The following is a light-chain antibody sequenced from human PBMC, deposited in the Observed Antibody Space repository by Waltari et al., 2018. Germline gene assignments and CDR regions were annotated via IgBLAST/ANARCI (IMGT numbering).Light chain of an antibody. CDR3: QQSYNTPRT. V-gene: IGKV1-39*01. CDR2: AAS. J-gene: IGKJ4*01. CDR1: QNLTTY. Sequence: DIQMTQSPSSLSASVGDRVSITCRASQNLTTYLNWYQQKPGKAPNLLIYAASSLQSGVPSRFSGSGSGTDFTLTISSLQPEDFATYYCQQSYNTPRTFGGGTKVDIK.